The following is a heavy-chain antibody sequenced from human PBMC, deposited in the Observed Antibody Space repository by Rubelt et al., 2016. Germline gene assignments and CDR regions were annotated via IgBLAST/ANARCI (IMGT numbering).Heavy chain of an antibody. CDR3: ARHFHSSSWFLDY. J-gene: IGHJ4*02. CDR1: GGSISSYY. D-gene: IGHD6-13*01. Sequence: QVQLQESGPGLVKPSETLSLTCTVSGGSISSYYWSWIRQPPGKGLEWIGYIYYSGSTNYNPSFKSRVTISVDTSKTQFSLRLSSVTAADTAVYYCARHFHSSSWFLDYWGQGTLVTVSS. CDR2: IYYSGST. V-gene: IGHV4-59*08.